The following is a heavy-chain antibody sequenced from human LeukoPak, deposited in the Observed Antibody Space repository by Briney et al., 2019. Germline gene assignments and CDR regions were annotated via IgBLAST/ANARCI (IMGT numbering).Heavy chain of an antibody. Sequence: GASVKVSCKASGYTFTGYYMHWVRQAPGQGLEWMGWINPNSGGTNYAQKFQGGVTMTRDTSISTAYMELTRLRSDDTAVYYCARDSGWYSSTNYFDYWGQGTLVTVSS. CDR2: INPNSGGT. CDR1: GYTFTGYY. D-gene: IGHD6-19*01. J-gene: IGHJ4*02. CDR3: ARDSGWYSSTNYFDY. V-gene: IGHV1-2*02.